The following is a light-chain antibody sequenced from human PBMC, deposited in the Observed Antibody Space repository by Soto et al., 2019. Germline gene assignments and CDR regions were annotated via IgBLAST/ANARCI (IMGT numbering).Light chain of an antibody. CDR3: QQGYNTPLT. Sequence: DIQMTQSPSSLSASVGDRVTITCRASQSISSYLNWYQQKPGKAPKLLIYAASSLQSGGPSRFSGSGSGTECTLTTSNQQPEDLATYYCQQGYNTPLTFGQGTKLEIK. J-gene: IGKJ2*01. CDR2: AAS. CDR1: QSISSY. V-gene: IGKV1-39*01.